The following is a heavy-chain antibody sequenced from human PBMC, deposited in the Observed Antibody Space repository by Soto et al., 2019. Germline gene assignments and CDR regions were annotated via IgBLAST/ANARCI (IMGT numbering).Heavy chain of an antibody. CDR2: ISYDGSNK. V-gene: IGHV3-30*18. CDR1: GFTFSIYG. D-gene: IGHD3-9*01. J-gene: IGHJ6*02. Sequence: GGSLRLSCAASGFTFSIYGMHWVRQAPDKGLEWVAVISYDGSNKYYADSVKGRFTISRDNSKNTLYLQMNSLRADDTAVYYCAKDRVLRYFDWSRDYGIDVWGQGTPVTVSS. CDR3: AKDRVLRYFDWSRDYGIDV.